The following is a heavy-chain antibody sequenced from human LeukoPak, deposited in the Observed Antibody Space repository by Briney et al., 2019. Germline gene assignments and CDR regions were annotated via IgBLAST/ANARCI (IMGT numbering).Heavy chain of an antibody. CDR1: GFTFSSYA. V-gene: IGHV3-23*01. Sequence: GGSLRLSCVVSGFTFSSYAMTWVRQAPGKGLEWVSSISDSGDSTYYADSVKGRFTISRDNSKNSLCLQMNNLRAEDTALYYCAGGYCSGGSCYYYGMDVWGQGTTVTVSS. CDR3: AGGYCSGGSCYYYGMDV. D-gene: IGHD2-15*01. CDR2: ISDSGDST. J-gene: IGHJ6*02.